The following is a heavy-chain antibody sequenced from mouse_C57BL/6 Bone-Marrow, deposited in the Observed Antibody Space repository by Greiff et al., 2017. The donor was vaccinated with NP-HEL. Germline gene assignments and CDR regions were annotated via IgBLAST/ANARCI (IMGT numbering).Heavy chain of an antibody. D-gene: IGHD1-1*01. CDR3: ARYYYGSSWYFDV. CDR1: GYTFTDYY. J-gene: IGHJ1*03. Sequence: EVQLHQSGPELVKPGASVKISCKASGYTFTDYYMNWVKQSHGKSLEWIGDINPNNGGTSYNQKFKGKATLTVDKSSSTAYMELRSLTSEDSAVYYCARYYYGSSWYFDVWGTGTTVTVSS. CDR2: INPNNGGT. V-gene: IGHV1-26*01.